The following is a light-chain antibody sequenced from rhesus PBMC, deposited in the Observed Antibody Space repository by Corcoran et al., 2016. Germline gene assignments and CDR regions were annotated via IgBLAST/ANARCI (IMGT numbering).Light chain of an antibody. V-gene: IGKV1-74*01. CDR3: QHGYGTPFT. J-gene: IGKJ3*01. CDR2: KAF. Sequence: DIQMTQSPSSLSASVGDRVTITCRASENVNNYLNWYQQKPGKAPKLLSDKAFTLQSGVPSRFSGSGSGTDDTFTISSLQPEDVATYYCQHGYGTPFTFGPGTKLDIK. CDR1: ENVNNY.